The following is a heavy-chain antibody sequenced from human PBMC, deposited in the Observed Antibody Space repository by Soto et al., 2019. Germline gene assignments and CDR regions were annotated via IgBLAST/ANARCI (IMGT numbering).Heavy chain of an antibody. V-gene: IGHV4-59*08. CDR3: ASRDAPMVRGVIHN. CDR2: IYYSGGT. Sequence: QVQLQESGPGLVKPSETLSLTCTVSGGSISSYYWSWIRQPPGKGLEWIGYIYYSGGTNYNPSLKRRVTIAVDTSKNQFSLKLSSVTAADTAVYYCASRDAPMVRGVIHNWGQGTLVTVSS. CDR1: GGSISSYY. D-gene: IGHD3-10*01. J-gene: IGHJ4*02.